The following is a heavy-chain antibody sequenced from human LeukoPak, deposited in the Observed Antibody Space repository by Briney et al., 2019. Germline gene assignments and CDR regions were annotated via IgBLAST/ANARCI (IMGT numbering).Heavy chain of an antibody. D-gene: IGHD6-6*01. V-gene: IGHV4-34*01. CDR1: GGSFSGYY. CDR3: ARVAEYYFDY. CDR2: IYYSGST. J-gene: IGHJ4*02. Sequence: PSETLSLTCAVYGGSFSGYYWSWIRQPPGKGLEWIGYIYYSGSTYYNSSLKSRVTISVDMSKNQFSLKLSSVTAADTAVYYCARVAEYYFDYWGQGTLVTVSS.